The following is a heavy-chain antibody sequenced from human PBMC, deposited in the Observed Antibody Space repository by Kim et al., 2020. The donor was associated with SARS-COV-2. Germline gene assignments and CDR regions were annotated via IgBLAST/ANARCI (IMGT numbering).Heavy chain of an antibody. CDR2: IKSKTDGGTT. J-gene: IGHJ4*02. V-gene: IGHV3-15*01. Sequence: GGSLRLSCAASGFTFSNAWMSWVRQAPGKGLEWVGRIKSKTDGGTTDYAAPVKGRFTISRDDSKNMLYLQMNSLKTEDTAVYYCTTDWMTTVTAQDYWGQGTLVTVSS. CDR3: TTDWMTTVTAQDY. CDR1: GFTFSNAW. D-gene: IGHD4-17*01.